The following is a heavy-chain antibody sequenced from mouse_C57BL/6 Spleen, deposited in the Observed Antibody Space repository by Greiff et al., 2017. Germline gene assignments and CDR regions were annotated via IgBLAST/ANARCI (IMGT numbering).Heavy chain of an antibody. J-gene: IGHJ3*01. CDR3: ANYYDSGYVGFAY. D-gene: IGHD1-1*01. V-gene: IGHV5-17*01. CDR2: ISSGSSTI. CDR1: GFTFSDYG. Sequence: EVKLQESGGGLVKPGGSLKLSCAASGFTFSDYGMHWVRQAPEKGLEWVAYISSGSSTIYYADTVKGRFTITRDNAKNTLFLQMTSLRSEDTAMYYCANYYDSGYVGFAYWGQGTLVTVST.